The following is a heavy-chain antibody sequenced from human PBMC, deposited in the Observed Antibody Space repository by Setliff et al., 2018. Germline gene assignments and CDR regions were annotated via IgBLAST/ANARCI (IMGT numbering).Heavy chain of an antibody. D-gene: IGHD6-19*01. CDR2: IYYSGST. J-gene: IGHJ6*03. CDR3: ARHTKQWLSRGYYYYYYMDV. CDR1: GGSISSYY. Sequence: SETLSLTCTVSGGSISSYYWSWIRQPPGKGLEWIGYIYYSGSTNYNPSLKSRVTISVDTSKNQFSLKLSSVTAADTAVYYCARHTKQWLSRGYYYYYYMDVWGIGTTVTVSS. V-gene: IGHV4-59*08.